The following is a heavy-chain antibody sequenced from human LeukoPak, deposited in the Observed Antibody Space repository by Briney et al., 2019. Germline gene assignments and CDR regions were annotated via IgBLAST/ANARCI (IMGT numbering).Heavy chain of an antibody. J-gene: IGHJ4*02. V-gene: IGHV5-51*01. CDR2: IYPGDSDT. CDR1: GYSFTSYW. D-gene: IGHD3-22*01. Sequence: GESLKISCKGSGYSFTSYWIGWVRQMPGKGLEWMGIIYPGDSDTRYSPSFQGQVTISADKSISTAYLQWSSLKASDTAMYYCARLFNYYGSSGYSFDYWGQGTLVTVSS. CDR3: ARLFNYYGSSGYSFDY.